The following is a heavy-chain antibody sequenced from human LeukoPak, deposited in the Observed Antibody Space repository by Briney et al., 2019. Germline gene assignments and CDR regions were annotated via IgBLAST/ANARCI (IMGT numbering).Heavy chain of an antibody. V-gene: IGHV1-46*01. J-gene: IGHJ4*02. CDR1: GYTFTSYY. CDR3: ARGYYHDTSGYQNYFDY. Sequence: ASVKVSCKASGYTFTSYYMHWVRQAPGQGLEWMGIINPSGGNTNYAQKFRGRVTMTRDMSTSTVYMELSSLRSGDTAVYYCARGYYHDTSGYQNYFDYWGQGTLVTVSS. CDR2: INPSGGNT. D-gene: IGHD3-22*01.